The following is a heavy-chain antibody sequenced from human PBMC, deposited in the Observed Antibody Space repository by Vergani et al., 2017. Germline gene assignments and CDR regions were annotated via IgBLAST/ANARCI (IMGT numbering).Heavy chain of an antibody. Sequence: VQLLESGGGVVQPGGSLRLSCAASGFTFSSYGMHWVRQAPGKGLEWVAFIRYDGSNKYYADSVKGRFTISRDNSKNTLYLQMNSLRAEDTAVYYCARVKVANYDYIWGSYRLLFYFDYWGQGTLVTVSS. D-gene: IGHD3-16*02. CDR2: IRYDGSNK. V-gene: IGHV3-30*02. CDR3: ARVKVANYDYIWGSYRLLFYFDY. CDR1: GFTFSSYG. J-gene: IGHJ4*02.